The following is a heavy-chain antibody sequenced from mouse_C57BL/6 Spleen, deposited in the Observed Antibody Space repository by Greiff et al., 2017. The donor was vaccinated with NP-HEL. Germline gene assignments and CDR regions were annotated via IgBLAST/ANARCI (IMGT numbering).Heavy chain of an antibody. J-gene: IGHJ1*03. Sequence: EVQVVESGGGLVKPGGSLKLSCAASGFTFSDYGMHWVRQAPEKGLEWVAYISSGSSTIYYADTVKGRFTISRDNAKNTLFLQMTSLRSEDTAMYYCARDYYGSSYGWYFDVWGTRTTVTVSS. CDR1: GFTFSDYG. CDR2: ISSGSSTI. D-gene: IGHD1-1*01. V-gene: IGHV5-17*01. CDR3: ARDYYGSSYGWYFDV.